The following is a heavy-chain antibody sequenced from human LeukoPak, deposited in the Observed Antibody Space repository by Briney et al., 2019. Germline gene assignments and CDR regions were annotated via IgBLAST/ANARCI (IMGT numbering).Heavy chain of an antibody. CDR1: GFTFSSYS. CDR2: ISSSSSYI. CDR3: AKDLINWNYVSGPFDY. V-gene: IGHV3-21*01. J-gene: IGHJ4*02. D-gene: IGHD1-7*01. Sequence: GGSLRLSCAASGFTFSSYSMNWVRRAPGKGLEWVSSISSSSSYIYYADSVKGRFTISRDNAKNSLYLQMNSLRAEDTAVYYCAKDLINWNYVSGPFDYWGQGTLVTVSS.